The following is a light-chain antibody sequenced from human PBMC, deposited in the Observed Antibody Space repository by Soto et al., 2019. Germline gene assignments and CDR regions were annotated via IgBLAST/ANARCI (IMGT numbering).Light chain of an antibody. CDR1: SSDVGGHNY. CDR3: GSYTSSSSYA. CDR2: DVS. Sequence: QSVLTQPASVSGSPGQSITSSCTGTSSDVGGHNYVSWYQQHPGKAPKLMIYDVSNRPSGVSNRFSGSKSGNTASLTISGLQAEDEADYYCGSYTSSSSYAFGTGTKVTVL. V-gene: IGLV2-14*01. J-gene: IGLJ1*01.